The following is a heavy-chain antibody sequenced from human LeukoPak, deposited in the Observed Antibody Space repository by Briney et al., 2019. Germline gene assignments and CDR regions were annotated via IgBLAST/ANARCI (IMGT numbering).Heavy chain of an antibody. Sequence: GGSLRLSCAASGFTFSSYSMNWVRQAPGKGLEWVSYISSSSSTIYYADSVKGRFTISRDNAKNSLYLQMNSLRAEDTAVYYCASHPQSIAVADPDYWGQGTLVTVSS. CDR2: ISSSSSTI. D-gene: IGHD6-19*01. V-gene: IGHV3-48*01. J-gene: IGHJ4*02. CDR3: ASHPQSIAVADPDY. CDR1: GFTFSSYS.